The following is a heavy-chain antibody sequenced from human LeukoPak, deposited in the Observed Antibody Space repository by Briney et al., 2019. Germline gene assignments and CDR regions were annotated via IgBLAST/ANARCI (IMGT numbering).Heavy chain of an antibody. D-gene: IGHD3-10*01. Sequence: SGTLSLTCAVSGGSISSSNWWSWVRQPPGKGLEWIGEIYHSGSTNYNPSLKSRVTISVDKSKNQFSLKLSSVTAADTAVYYCARDDYGSGSYYNGDPGDYWGQGTLVTVSS. CDR3: ARDDYGSGSYYNGDPGDY. CDR2: IYHSGST. J-gene: IGHJ4*02. V-gene: IGHV4-4*02. CDR1: GGSISSSNW.